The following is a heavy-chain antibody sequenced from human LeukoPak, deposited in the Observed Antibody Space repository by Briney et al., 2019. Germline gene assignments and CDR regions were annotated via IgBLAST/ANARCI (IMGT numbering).Heavy chain of an antibody. CDR2: IYSSGST. CDR1: GGSISSYH. CDR3: ARGKSGYDYAFDI. Sequence: PSETLSLTCTVSGGSISSYHWSWIRQPPGKGLQWIGFIYSSGSTNYNPSLKSRVTISLDTSKNQFSLRVSSVTSADTAVYYCARGKSGYDYAFDIWGQGTMVTVSS. D-gene: IGHD5-12*01. J-gene: IGHJ3*02. V-gene: IGHV4-59*01.